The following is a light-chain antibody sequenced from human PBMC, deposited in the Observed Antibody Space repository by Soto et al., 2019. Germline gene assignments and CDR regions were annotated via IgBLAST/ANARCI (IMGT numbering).Light chain of an antibody. CDR2: EAT. Sequence: QSALTQPASVSGSPGQSISISCTGTSSDVGKYKFVSWYQQHPGEAPKLIIYEATKRPAGVSNRCSGYKSGITASLTSSGLQAEDEADYYCCSHAASGAWVFGGGTKLTVL. CDR1: SSDVGKYKF. V-gene: IGLV2-23*01. J-gene: IGLJ3*02. CDR3: CSHAASGAWV.